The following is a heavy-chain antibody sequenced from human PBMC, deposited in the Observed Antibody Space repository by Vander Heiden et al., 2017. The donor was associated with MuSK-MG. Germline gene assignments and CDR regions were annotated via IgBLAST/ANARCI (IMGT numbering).Heavy chain of an antibody. D-gene: IGHD2-15*01. Sequence: VRLLGSGGGLFQPGGSLRLSCAASGFPFISFSMNGVRQAPGKGLEWVSYISSSSSTRYYADSVKGRFTISRDNAKNSLYLQMNSLRAEDTAVYYCAREEGRGGRPKYYYYYIDAWGKGTTVTVAS. CDR3: AREEGRGGRPKYYYYYIDA. J-gene: IGHJ6*03. CDR1: GFPFISFS. V-gene: IGHV3-48*01. CDR2: ISSSSSTR.